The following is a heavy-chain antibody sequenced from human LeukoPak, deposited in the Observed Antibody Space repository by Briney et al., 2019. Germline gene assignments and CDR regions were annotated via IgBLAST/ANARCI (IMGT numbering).Heavy chain of an antibody. CDR1: GFTFSDYY. CDR2: ISSSSSYT. Sequence: NPGGSLRLSCAASGFTFSDYYMSWIRQAPGKGLEWVSYISSSSSYTNYADSVKGRFTISRDNAKNSLYLQMNSLRAEDTALYYCVRMSHTGAFDYWGQGTLVTVSS. J-gene: IGHJ4*02. CDR3: VRMSHTGAFDY. D-gene: IGHD2-15*01. V-gene: IGHV3-11*06.